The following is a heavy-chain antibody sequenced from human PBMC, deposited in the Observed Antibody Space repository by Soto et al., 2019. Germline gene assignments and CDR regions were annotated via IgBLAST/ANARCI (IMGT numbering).Heavy chain of an antibody. CDR3: ARVPLALHDAFDI. CDR2: ISAYNGNT. Sequence: ASVKVSCKVSGYTLTVLSMHLVRQAPGQGLEWMGWISAYNGNTNYAQKLQGRVTMTADTSTSTAYMELRSLRSDDTAVYYCARVPLALHDAFDIWGQGTMVTVSS. CDR1: GYTLTVLS. V-gene: IGHV1-18*01. J-gene: IGHJ3*02. D-gene: IGHD3-16*01.